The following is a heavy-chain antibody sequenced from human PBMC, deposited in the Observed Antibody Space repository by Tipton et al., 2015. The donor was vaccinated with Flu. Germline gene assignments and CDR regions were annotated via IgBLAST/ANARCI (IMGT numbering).Heavy chain of an antibody. V-gene: IGHV4-59*01. Sequence: TLSLTCTVSGGSISSYYWSLIRQPPGKGLEWIAYFYYSGSTNYNPSLKSRVTISVDTSKNQFSLKLSSVTAADTAMYYCARDTGWGSSYASHGPHFDIWGQGTMVTVSS. CDR1: GGSISSYY. D-gene: IGHD3-16*01. J-gene: IGHJ3*02. CDR2: FYYSGST. CDR3: ARDTGWGSSYASHGPHFDI.